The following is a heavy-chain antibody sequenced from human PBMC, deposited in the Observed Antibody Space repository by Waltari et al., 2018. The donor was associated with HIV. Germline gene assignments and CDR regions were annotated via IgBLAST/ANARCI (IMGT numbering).Heavy chain of an antibody. CDR1: DYSISSGYY. V-gene: IGHV4-38-2*02. D-gene: IGHD3-9*01. J-gene: IGHJ6*02. CDR2: IDHSGST. Sequence: QVQLQESGPGLVKPSETLSLTCAVSDYSISSGYYWGWIRQPPGQGLEWIGSIDHSGSTYYNPSLKSRVTISVDTSKNQFSRKLSSVTAADTAVYYCARERGGYDILTGYWEVDVWGQGTTVTVSS. CDR3: ARERGGYDILTGYWEVDV.